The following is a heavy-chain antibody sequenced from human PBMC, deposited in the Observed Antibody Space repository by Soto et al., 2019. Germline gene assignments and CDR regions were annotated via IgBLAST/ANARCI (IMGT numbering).Heavy chain of an antibody. V-gene: IGHV4-39*01. Sequence: PSETLSLTCTVSGGSISSSSYYWGWIRQPPGKGLEWIGSIYYSGSTYYNPSLKSRVTISVDTSKNQFSLKLSSVTAADTAVYYCARPPQRGAIAAAVIWDPSDAFDIWGQGTMVTVSS. CDR1: GGSISSSSYY. CDR2: IYYSGST. CDR3: ARPPQRGAIAAAVIWDPSDAFDI. D-gene: IGHD6-13*01. J-gene: IGHJ3*02.